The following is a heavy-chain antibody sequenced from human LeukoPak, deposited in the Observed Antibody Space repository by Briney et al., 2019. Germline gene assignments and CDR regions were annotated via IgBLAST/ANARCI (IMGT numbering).Heavy chain of an antibody. J-gene: IGHJ4*02. CDR1: GFTFSSYA. Sequence: GGSLRLSCAASGFTFSSYAMSWVRQAPGKGLEWVSAISGSGGSTYYADSVKGRFTISRDNSKNTLYLQMNSLRAEDTAVYYCAKGCYDSSGYYDIGHFDYWGQGTLVTVSS. CDR2: ISGSGGST. V-gene: IGHV3-23*01. CDR3: AKGCYDSSGYYDIGHFDY. D-gene: IGHD3-22*01.